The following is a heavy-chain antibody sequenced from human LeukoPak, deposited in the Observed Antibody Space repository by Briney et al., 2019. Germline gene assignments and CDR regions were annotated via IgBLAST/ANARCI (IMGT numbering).Heavy chain of an antibody. Sequence: SETLSLTCAVYGGSFSGYYWSWIRQPPGKGLEWIGQINHSGSTKYNPSLKSRVTISVHTSKNQFPLKLSSVTAADTAVYYCARGLTYYDFWSGYRDYYYYGMDVWGQGTTVTVSS. CDR3: ARGLTYYDFWSGYRDYYYYGMDV. V-gene: IGHV4-34*01. J-gene: IGHJ6*02. CDR2: INHSGST. CDR1: GGSFSGYY. D-gene: IGHD3-3*01.